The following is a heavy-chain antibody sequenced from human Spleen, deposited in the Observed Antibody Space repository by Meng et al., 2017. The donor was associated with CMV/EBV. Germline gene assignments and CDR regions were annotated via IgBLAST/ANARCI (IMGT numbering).Heavy chain of an antibody. CDR2: IYSGGST. D-gene: IGHD5-24*01. V-gene: IGHV3-66*01. CDR1: GFTVSSNY. CDR3: ARVEMATITIDY. Sequence: EVQLVESGGGLVQPGGSLRLSCAASGFTVSSNYMSWVRQAPGKGLEWVSVIYSGGSTYYADSVKGRFTISRDNSKNTLYLQMNSLRAEDTAVYYCARVEMATITIDYWGQGTLVTVSS. J-gene: IGHJ4*02.